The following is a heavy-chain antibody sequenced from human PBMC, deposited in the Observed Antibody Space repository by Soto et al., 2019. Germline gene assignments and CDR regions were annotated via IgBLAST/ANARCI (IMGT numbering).Heavy chain of an antibody. CDR2: TVPVFDTS. Sequence: QVPLVQSGAVVKKPGSSVEVSCKASGGTFNGYGISWVRPDPGKGLEWMGGTVPVFDTSKSAPRFRGRVTINADKSTSTAYMELSSVRSEDTAIYFCARGVSNSGAYYTGPSAYDLWGQGTLVIVSS. D-gene: IGHD3-10*01. CDR3: ARGVSNSGAYYTGPSAYDL. J-gene: IGHJ3*01. V-gene: IGHV1-69*06. CDR1: GGTFNGYG.